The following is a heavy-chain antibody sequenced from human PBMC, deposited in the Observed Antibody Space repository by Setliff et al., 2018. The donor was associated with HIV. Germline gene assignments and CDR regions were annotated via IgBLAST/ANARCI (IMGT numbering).Heavy chain of an antibody. V-gene: IGHV1-3*01. CDR2: INAGNDNT. CDR3: ARVPIHFDWSPPTFDYYHGMDV. CDR1: GYTFSNYA. Sequence: GASVKVSCKASGYTFSNYALHWVRQAPGQRLEWMGWINAGNDNTKYSQRLQGRVTITRDTSASTAYMELNSLRSEDTAVYYCARVPIHFDWSPPTFDYYHGMDVWGQGTTVTVSS. J-gene: IGHJ6*02. D-gene: IGHD3-9*01.